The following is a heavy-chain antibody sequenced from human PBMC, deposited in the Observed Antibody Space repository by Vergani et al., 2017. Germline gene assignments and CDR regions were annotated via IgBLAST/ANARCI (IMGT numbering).Heavy chain of an antibody. Sequence: QLQLQESGSGLVKPSQTLSLTCAVSGDSITNCGFSWNWNRQPPGKGPEWIWYIFPGGNSDYNPSLKNRVSISLDKSKNQFSLRVNSVTAADTAVNFFSRASLNALVGYYYYMDVWGKGTTVVVSS. CDR1: GDSITNCGFS. CDR2: IFPGGNS. D-gene: IGHD1-1*01. V-gene: IGHV4-30-2*01. J-gene: IGHJ6*03. CDR3: SRASLNALVGYYYYMDV.